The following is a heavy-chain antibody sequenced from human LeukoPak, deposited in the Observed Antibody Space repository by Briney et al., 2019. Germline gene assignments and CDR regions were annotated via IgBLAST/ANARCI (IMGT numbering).Heavy chain of an antibody. D-gene: IGHD5-12*01. CDR3: ARRPYSGYDLYYFDY. Sequence: GESLKISCKGSGYSFTSYWIGWVRQMPGKGLEWMGIIYPGDSDTRYSPSFQGQVTISADKSISTAYLQWSSLKASDTDMYYCARRPYSGYDLYYFDYWGPGTLVTVSS. CDR1: GYSFTSYW. J-gene: IGHJ4*02. V-gene: IGHV5-51*01. CDR2: IYPGDSDT.